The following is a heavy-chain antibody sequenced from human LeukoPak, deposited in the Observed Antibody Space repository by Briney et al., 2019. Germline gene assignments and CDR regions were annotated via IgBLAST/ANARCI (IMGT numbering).Heavy chain of an antibody. Sequence: ASVKVSCKASGFTFTAYGINWMRQAPGQGLEWMGWISAYNGDTKYAQKVQGRVSMTTDTSTNTAYMEVRSLRADDTAVYYCARDGSRVATIYYYYGMDVWGQGTTVTVSS. J-gene: IGHJ6*02. CDR2: ISAYNGDT. CDR3: ARDGSRVATIYYYYGMDV. D-gene: IGHD5-12*01. V-gene: IGHV1-18*01. CDR1: GFTFTAYG.